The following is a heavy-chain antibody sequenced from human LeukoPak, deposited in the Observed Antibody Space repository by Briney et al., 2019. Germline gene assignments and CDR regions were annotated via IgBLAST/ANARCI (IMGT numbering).Heavy chain of an antibody. J-gene: IGHJ2*01. CDR2: IYDSGST. Sequence: SQTLSLTCTVSGGSISSGGYYWSWIRQHPGKGLEWIGYIYDSGSTYYKPSLRSRVTISGDTSKNQFSLKLSSVSDADTAVYYCASYGSGWYFDLWGRGTLVTVSS. CDR3: ASYGSGWYFDL. V-gene: IGHV4-31*03. D-gene: IGHD3-10*01. CDR1: GGSISSGGYY.